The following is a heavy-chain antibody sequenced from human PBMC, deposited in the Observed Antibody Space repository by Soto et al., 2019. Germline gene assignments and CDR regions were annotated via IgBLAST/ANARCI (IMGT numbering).Heavy chain of an antibody. CDR2: ISGSGGST. CDR3: AKDVVTSFDSSGLAEGFDY. D-gene: IGHD6-19*01. CDR1: GFTFSSYA. V-gene: IGHV3-23*01. J-gene: IGHJ4*02. Sequence: PGGSLRLSCAASGFTFSSYAMSWVRQAPGKGLEWVSAISGSGGSTYYADSVKGRFTISRDNSKNTLYLQMNSRRGEDTAVYYCAKDVVTSFDSSGLAEGFDYWGQGTLVTVS.